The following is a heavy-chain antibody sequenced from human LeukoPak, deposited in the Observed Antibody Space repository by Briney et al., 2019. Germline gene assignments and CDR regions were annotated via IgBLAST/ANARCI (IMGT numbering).Heavy chain of an antibody. V-gene: IGHV3-7*03. CDR2: INHNGNVN. D-gene: IGHD3-16*01. Sequence: GGSLRLSCAASGFTFSSYWMNWARQAPGKGLEWVASINHNGNVNYYLDSVKGRFTISRDNAKNSLYLQMSNLRAEDTAVYFCARGGGLDVWGQGATVTVSS. CDR3: ARGGGLDV. CDR1: GFTFSSYW. J-gene: IGHJ6*02.